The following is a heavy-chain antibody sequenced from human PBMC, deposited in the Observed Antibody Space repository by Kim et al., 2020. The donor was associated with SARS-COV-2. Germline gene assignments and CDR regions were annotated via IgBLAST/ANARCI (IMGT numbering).Heavy chain of an antibody. Sequence: GGSLRLSCAASGFTFSDYYMTWIRQVPGKGLEWLSYISSSSSYTKYADSVKGRFTTSRDNAKNLLDLQMNSLRVEDTAVYYCARGKDWIWGQGTMVTVSS. CDR3: ARGKDWI. D-gene: IGHD2-15*01. CDR2: ISSSSSYT. V-gene: IGHV3-11*05. CDR1: GFTFSDYY. J-gene: IGHJ3*02.